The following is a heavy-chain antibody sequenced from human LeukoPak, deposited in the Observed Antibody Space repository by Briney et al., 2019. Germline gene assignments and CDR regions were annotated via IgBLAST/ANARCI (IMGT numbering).Heavy chain of an antibody. CDR1: GFTFNSYA. CDR3: AKYGPQDSGSSHFDY. D-gene: IGHD1-26*01. J-gene: IGHJ4*02. CDR2: IRDSGSST. V-gene: IGHV3-23*01. Sequence: SGGSLRLSCAASGFTFNSYAMSWVRQAPGKGLEWVSAIRDSGSSTHYADSVKGRFTTSRDNSKNTLFLQMNSLRAEDTAIYYCAKYGPQDSGSSHFDYWGQGALVTVSS.